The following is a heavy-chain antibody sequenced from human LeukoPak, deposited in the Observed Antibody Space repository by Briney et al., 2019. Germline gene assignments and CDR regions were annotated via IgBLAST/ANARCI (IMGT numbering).Heavy chain of an antibody. CDR3: ATTSEMAFDY. Sequence: GGALRLSCAASGFTFSSYEMNWVRQAPGKGLEWVSYISSSGSTIYYADSVKGRFTISRDNAKNSLYLQMNSLRAEDTAVYYCATTSEMAFDYGGQGTLVTVSA. J-gene: IGHJ4*02. D-gene: IGHD5-24*01. CDR1: GFTFSSYE. CDR2: ISSSGSTI. V-gene: IGHV3-48*03.